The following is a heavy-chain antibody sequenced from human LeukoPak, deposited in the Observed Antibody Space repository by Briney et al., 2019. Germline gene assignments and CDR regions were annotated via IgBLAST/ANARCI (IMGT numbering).Heavy chain of an antibody. Sequence: ASVKVSCKASGYTFTSYDINWVRQATGQGLEWMGWMNPNSGNTGYAQKFQGRVTITADKSTSTAYMELSSLRSEDTAVYYCARRDKRWLHDYWGQGTLVTVSS. V-gene: IGHV1-8*01. D-gene: IGHD5-24*01. CDR1: GYTFTSYD. J-gene: IGHJ4*02. CDR3: ARRDKRWLHDY. CDR2: MNPNSGNT.